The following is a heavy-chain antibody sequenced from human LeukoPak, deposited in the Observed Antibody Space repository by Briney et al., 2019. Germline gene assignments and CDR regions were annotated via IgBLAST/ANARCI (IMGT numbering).Heavy chain of an antibody. CDR1: GYTFTSYG. CDR2: ISAYNGNT. Sequence: ASVKVSCKASGYTFTSYGISWVRQAPGQGLEWMGWISAYNGNTNYAQKLQGRVTMTTDTSTSTAYMELRSLRSDDTAVYYCASPYCSSTSCYMNDAFDIWGQGTMVTVSS. V-gene: IGHV1-18*01. D-gene: IGHD2-2*02. J-gene: IGHJ3*02. CDR3: ASPYCSSTSCYMNDAFDI.